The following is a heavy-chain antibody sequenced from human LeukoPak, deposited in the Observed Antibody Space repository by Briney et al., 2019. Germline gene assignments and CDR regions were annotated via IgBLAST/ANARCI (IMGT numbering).Heavy chain of an antibody. J-gene: IGHJ3*02. CDR1: GGSISSSSYY. V-gene: IGHV4-39*07. CDR3: ARGPYSYDSSGAFDI. Sequence: PSETLSPTCTVSGGSISSSSYYWGWVRQPPGKGLEWIVSIYYSGSTYYNPSLKSRSTISVDTSKNQFSLKLSSVTAADTAVYFCARGPYSYDSSGAFDIWGQGTMVTVSS. CDR2: IYYSGST. D-gene: IGHD3-22*01.